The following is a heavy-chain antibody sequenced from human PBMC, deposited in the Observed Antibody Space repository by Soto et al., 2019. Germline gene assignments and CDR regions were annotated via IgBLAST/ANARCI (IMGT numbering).Heavy chain of an antibody. CDR3: ARQLAVTTSFYYYYYMDV. V-gene: IGHV1-8*01. CDR2: MNPNSGNT. D-gene: IGHD2-21*02. Sequence: QVQLVQSGAEVKKPGASVKVSCKASGYTFISYDINWVRQATGQGLEWMGWMNPNSGNTGYAQKFQGRVTMTRNTSISTAYMELSSLRSEDTAVYYCARQLAVTTSFYYYYYMDVWGKGTTVTVSS. CDR1: GYTFISYD. J-gene: IGHJ6*03.